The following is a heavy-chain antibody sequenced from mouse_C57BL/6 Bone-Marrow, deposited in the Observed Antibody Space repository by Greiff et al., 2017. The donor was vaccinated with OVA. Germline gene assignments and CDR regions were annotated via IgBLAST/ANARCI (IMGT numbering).Heavy chain of an antibody. D-gene: IGHD1-1*01. V-gene: IGHV1-18*01. Sequence: EVMLVESGPELVKPGASVKIPCKASGYTFTDYNMDWVKQSHGKSLEWIGDINPNNGGTIYNQKFKGKATLTVDKSSSTAYMELRSLTSEDTAVYYCASSTYYGSSYWYFDVWGTGTTVTVSS. J-gene: IGHJ1*03. CDR2: INPNNGGT. CDR3: ASSTYYGSSYWYFDV. CDR1: GYTFTDYN.